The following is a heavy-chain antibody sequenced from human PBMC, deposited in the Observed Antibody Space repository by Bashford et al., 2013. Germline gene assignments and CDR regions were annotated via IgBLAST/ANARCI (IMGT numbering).Heavy chain of an antibody. CDR2: ISGSGGST. CDR3: AKDHHRWYPLRRGFDY. V-gene: IGHV3-23*01. D-gene: IGHD2-15*01. CDR1: GFTFSSYA. J-gene: IGHJ4*02. Sequence: GGPVRLSCAASGFTFSSYAMSWVRQAPGKGLEWVSAISGSGGSTYYADSVKGRFTISRDNSKNTLYLQMNSLRAEDTAVYYCAKDHHRWYPLRRGFDYWGQGTLVTVSS.